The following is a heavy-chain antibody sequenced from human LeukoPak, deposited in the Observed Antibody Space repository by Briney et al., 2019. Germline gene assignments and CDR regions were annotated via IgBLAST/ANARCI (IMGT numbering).Heavy chain of an antibody. J-gene: IGHJ6*02. V-gene: IGHV1-24*01. D-gene: IGHD3-10*01. CDR2: FDPEDGET. CDR1: GYTLTELS. CDR3: ATESLTMVRGVRREGAYYYYGMDV. Sequence: ASVKVSCKVSGYTLTELSMHWVRQAPGKGLEWMGGFDPEDGETIYAQKFQGRVTMTEDTSTDTAYMELSSLRSEDTAVYYCATESLTMVRGVRREGAYYYYGMDVRGQGTTVTVSS.